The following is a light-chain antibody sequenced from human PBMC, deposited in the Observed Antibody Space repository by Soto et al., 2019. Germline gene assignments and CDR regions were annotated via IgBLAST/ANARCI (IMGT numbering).Light chain of an antibody. J-gene: IGKJ1*01. CDR2: AAS. V-gene: IGKV1-39*01. Sequence: DIQMTHSPSPLSSSVVDRVTITCRASQGISTYLNWYQQKPGKAPKLLIYAASSLQSGVPSRFSGSGSETDFTLTISSLQPEDFATYSCQHSTTWTFGQGTKVDIK. CDR1: QGISTY. CDR3: QHSTTWT.